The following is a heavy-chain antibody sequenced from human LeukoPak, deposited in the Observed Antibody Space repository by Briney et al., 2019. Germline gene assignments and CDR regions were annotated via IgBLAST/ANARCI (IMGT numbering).Heavy chain of an antibody. D-gene: IGHD4-23*01. CDR2: INPNSGGT. V-gene: IGHV1-2*02. J-gene: IGHJ4*02. CDR1: GYTFTGYY. Sequence: ASVKVSCKASGYTFTGYYMHWVRQAPGQGLEWMGWINPNSGGTNFAQKFRGRVTVTRDTSISVVYMELSRLRSDDTAVYYCARPRNPMVVTPTSRTYFFDSWGQGTLVTVSS. CDR3: ARPRNPMVVTPTSRTYFFDS.